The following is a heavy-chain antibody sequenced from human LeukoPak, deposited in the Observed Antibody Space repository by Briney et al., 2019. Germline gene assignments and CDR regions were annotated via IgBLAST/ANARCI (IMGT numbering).Heavy chain of an antibody. J-gene: IGHJ4*02. D-gene: IGHD4-11*01. CDR3: AKVSDYNNPIDF. Sequence: GGSLRLSCAASGFTFRSRAMSWVRQAPGKGLEWVSTITGSGGSTNQAESVKGRFTISRDNSKNTLYLQMNSLRVEDTAVYYCAKVSDYNNPIDFWGQGTLVTVSS. CDR1: GFTFRSRA. CDR2: ITGSGGST. V-gene: IGHV3-23*01.